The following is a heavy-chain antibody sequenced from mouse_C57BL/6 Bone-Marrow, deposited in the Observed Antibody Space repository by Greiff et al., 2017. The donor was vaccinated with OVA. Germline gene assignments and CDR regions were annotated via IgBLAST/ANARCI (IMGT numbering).Heavy chain of an antibody. D-gene: IGHD2-5*01. V-gene: IGHV1-42*01. Sequence: VHVKQSGPELVKPGASVKISCKASGYSFTGYYMNWVKQSPEKSLEWIGEINPSTGGTTYNQKFKAKATLTVDKSSSTAYMQLKSLTSEDSAVYYCARWAYYSSYVKSAMDYWGQGTSVTVSS. CDR1: GYSFTGYY. CDR3: ARWAYYSSYVKSAMDY. J-gene: IGHJ4*01. CDR2: INPSTGGT.